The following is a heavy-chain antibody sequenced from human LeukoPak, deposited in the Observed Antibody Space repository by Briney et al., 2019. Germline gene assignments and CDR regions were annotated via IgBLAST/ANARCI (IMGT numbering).Heavy chain of an antibody. Sequence: GGSLRLSCAASGFTFDDYAMHWVRQAPGKGLEWVSGISWNSGSIGYADSVKGRFTISRDNAKNSLYLQMNSLRAEDTALYYCAKDRAYSGYDYDYWGQGTLVTVSS. CDR1: GFTFDDYA. V-gene: IGHV3-9*01. D-gene: IGHD5-12*01. CDR2: ISWNSGSI. CDR3: AKDRAYSGYDYDY. J-gene: IGHJ4*02.